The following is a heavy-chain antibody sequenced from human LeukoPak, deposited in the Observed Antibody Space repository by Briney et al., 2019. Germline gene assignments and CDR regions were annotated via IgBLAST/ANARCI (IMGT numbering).Heavy chain of an antibody. V-gene: IGHV4-34*01. CDR3: ARGRSGSYYRYYYYGMDV. J-gene: IGHJ6*02. D-gene: IGHD1-26*01. Sequence: PSETLPLTCAVYGGSFSGYYWSWIRQPPGKGLEWIGEINHSGSTNYNPSLKSRVTISVDTSKNQFSLKLSSVTAADTAVYYCARGRSGSYYRYYYYGMDVWGQGTTVTVSS. CDR1: GGSFSGYY. CDR2: INHSGST.